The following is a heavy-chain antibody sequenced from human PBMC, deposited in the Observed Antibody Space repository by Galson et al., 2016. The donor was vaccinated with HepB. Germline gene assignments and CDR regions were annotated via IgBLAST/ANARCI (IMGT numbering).Heavy chain of an antibody. CDR3: AKEISVAGFNGLPSDY. D-gene: IGHD6-19*01. CDR1: GFTFSSDA. J-gene: IGHJ4*02. CDR2: ISASGAGT. Sequence: SLRLSCAASGFTFSSDAMSWVRQAPEKGLEWVSGISASGAGTYYADSVKGRFTISRDNFKNTLYLQMNSLRAEDTALYYCAKEISVAGFNGLPSDYWGQGTLVTVSS. V-gene: IGHV3-23*01.